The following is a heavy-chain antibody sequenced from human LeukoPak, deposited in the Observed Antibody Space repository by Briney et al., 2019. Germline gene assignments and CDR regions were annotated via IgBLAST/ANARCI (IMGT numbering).Heavy chain of an antibody. CDR2: TSNDGSDK. CDR1: GFTFSRYA. V-gene: IGHV3-30-3*01. CDR3: ARDSAITIFFSPLMDV. D-gene: IGHD3-9*01. J-gene: IGHJ6*02. Sequence: GGSLRLSCAASGFTFSRYAMYWVRQAPGKGLEWVAVTSNDGSDKYYADSVKGRFTISRDNSKNTLYLQMNSLRAEDTAVYYCARDSAITIFFSPLMDVWGQGATVTVSS.